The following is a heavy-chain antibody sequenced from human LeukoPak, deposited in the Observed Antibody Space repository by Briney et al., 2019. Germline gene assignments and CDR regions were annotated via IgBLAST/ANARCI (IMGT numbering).Heavy chain of an antibody. D-gene: IGHD1-1*01. CDR2: ISSSSSYI. V-gene: IGHV3-21*01. Sequence: TGGSLRLSCAASGFTFSSYAMIWVRQAPGKGLEWVSSISSSSSYIYYADSVKGRFTISRDNSEDTLYLQMNSLRAEDTAVHYYVRDPSGSGFAFDSWGQGALVTVSS. J-gene: IGHJ4*02. CDR1: GFTFSSYA. CDR3: VRDPSGSGFAFDS.